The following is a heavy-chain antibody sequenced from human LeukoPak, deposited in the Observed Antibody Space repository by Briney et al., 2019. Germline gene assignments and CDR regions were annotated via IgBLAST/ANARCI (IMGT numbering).Heavy chain of an antibody. V-gene: IGHV7-4-1*02. Sequence: ASVTVSCTASGYTFTSYAMNWVRQAPGQGLEWMGWINTNTGNPTYAQGFTGRFVFSLDTSVSTAYLQISSLKAEDTAVYYCARGDLGWDFDYWGQGTLVTVSS. CDR1: GYTFTSYA. J-gene: IGHJ4*02. CDR2: INTNTGNP. CDR3: ARGDLGWDFDY. D-gene: IGHD6-19*01.